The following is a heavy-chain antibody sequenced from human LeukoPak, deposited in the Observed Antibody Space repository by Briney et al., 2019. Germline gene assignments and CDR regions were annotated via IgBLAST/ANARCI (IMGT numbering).Heavy chain of an antibody. D-gene: IGHD2-15*01. CDR3: ARGPEIVVTGTTFGAYKWFDP. CDR1: GGTFTNYP. Sequence: SVKVSCKTSGGTFTNYPLSWVRQAPGQGLEWMGGIMPIFGTAHYVEKFRGRVTITADESTNTVFLEMRSLKSDDTAVYYCARGPEIVVTGTTFGAYKWFDPWGQGTLLIVSS. CDR2: IMPIFGTA. J-gene: IGHJ5*02. V-gene: IGHV1-69*13.